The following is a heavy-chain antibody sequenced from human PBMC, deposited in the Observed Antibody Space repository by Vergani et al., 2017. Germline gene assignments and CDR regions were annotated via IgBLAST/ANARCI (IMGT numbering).Heavy chain of an antibody. CDR2: ISWNSGSI. Sequence: EVQPVESGGGLVQPGRSLRLSCAASGFTFDDYAMHWVRQAPGKGLEWVSGISWNSGSIGYADSVKGRFTISRDNAKNSLYLQMNSLRAEDTALYYCAKDFSSSVYYYYYMDVGGKRTTVTVSS. CDR1: GFTFDDYA. J-gene: IGHJ6*03. CDR3: AKDFSSSVYYYYYMDV. D-gene: IGHD6-6*01. V-gene: IGHV3-9*01.